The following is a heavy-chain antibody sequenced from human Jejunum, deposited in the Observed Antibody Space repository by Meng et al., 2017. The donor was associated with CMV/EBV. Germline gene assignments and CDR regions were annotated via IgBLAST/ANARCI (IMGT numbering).Heavy chain of an antibody. Sequence: SGFSFSSYEMNWVRQAPGKGLEWVANIKEDVSERNYVDSVKGRFTISRDNAKNSMYLQMDSLRVEDTAVYYCARQKCGGDCDMDVWGQGTTVTVSS. CDR1: GFSFSSYE. CDR2: IKEDVSER. J-gene: IGHJ6*02. CDR3: ARQKCGGDCDMDV. D-gene: IGHD2-21*01. V-gene: IGHV3-7*01.